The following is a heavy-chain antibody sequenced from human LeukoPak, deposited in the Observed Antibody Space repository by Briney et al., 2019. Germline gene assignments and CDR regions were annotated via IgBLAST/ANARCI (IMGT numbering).Heavy chain of an antibody. CDR2: INWNGGST. V-gene: IGHV3-20*04. CDR3: ARVQWELRGVGSYFDY. D-gene: IGHD1-26*01. J-gene: IGHJ4*02. CDR1: GFIFDDYG. Sequence: GGSLRLSCAASGFIFDDYGMSWVRQAPGKGLEWVSGINWNGGSTGYVDSVKGRFTISRDNAKNSLYLQMNSLRAEDTAVYYCARVQWELRGVGSYFDYWGQGTLVTVSS.